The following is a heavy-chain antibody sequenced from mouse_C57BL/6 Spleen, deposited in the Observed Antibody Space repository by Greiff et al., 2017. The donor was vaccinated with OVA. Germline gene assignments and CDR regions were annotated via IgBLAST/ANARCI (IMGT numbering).Heavy chain of an antibody. V-gene: IGHV7-3*01. CDR1: GFTFTDYY. CDR2: IRNKANGYTT. D-gene: IGHD1-1*01. CDR3: ARYRGSNSFGY. J-gene: IGHJ2*01. Sequence: EVMLVESGGGLVQPGGSLSLSCAASGFTFTDYYMSWVRQPPGKALEWLGFIRNKANGYTTEYSASVKGRFTISRDKSQSILYLQMDALRADDSATYYCARYRGSNSFGYWGQGTTLTVSS.